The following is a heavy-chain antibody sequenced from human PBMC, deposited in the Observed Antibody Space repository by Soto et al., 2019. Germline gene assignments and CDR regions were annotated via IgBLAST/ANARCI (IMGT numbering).Heavy chain of an antibody. CDR3: ARDGGRHSGGIDY. CDR1: GGTFSSYS. D-gene: IGHD1-26*01. Sequence: QVQLVQSGAEVKKPGSWVKVSCKASGGTFSSYSINWVRQGPGQGLEWMGEIIPIFGTANYAQKFQGRVTITADESTSTAYMELSSLRSEDTAVYYCARDGGRHSGGIDYWGQGTLVTVSS. J-gene: IGHJ4*02. CDR2: IIPIFGTA. V-gene: IGHV1-69*01.